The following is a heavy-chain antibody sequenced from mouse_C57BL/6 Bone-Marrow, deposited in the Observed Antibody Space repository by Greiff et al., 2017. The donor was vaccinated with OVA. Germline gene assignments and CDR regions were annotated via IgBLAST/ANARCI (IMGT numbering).Heavy chain of an antibody. V-gene: IGHV1-4*01. D-gene: IGHD1-1*01. Sequence: QVQLQQSGAELARPGASVKMSCKASGYTFTRYTMHWVKQRPGQGLEWIGYINPSSGYTKYNQKFKDKATLTADKSSSTAYMQLSSLTSEDSAVYYCTRRGGSSFFAYWGQGTLVTVSA. CDR1: GYTFTRYT. J-gene: IGHJ3*01. CDR3: TRRGGSSFFAY. CDR2: INPSSGYT.